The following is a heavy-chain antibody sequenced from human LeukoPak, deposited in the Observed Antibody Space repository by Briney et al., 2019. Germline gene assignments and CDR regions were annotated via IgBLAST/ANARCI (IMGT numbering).Heavy chain of an antibody. CDR3: ATGVASAAHDGY. CDR1: GFTFSDAW. V-gene: IGHV3-15*01. Sequence: GGSLRLSCAASGFTFSDAWMNWVRQAPGKGLEWVGRIKSKYHGGTADYAAPVKGRFTISRDDSRDTLYLQMNSLKSDDTAVYFCATGVASAAHDGYWAMGTLVTVSS. CDR2: IKSKYHGGTA. J-gene: IGHJ4*02. D-gene: IGHD6-13*01.